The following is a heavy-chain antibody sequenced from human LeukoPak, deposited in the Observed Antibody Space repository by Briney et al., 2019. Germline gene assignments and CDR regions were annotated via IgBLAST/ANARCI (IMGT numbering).Heavy chain of an antibody. Sequence: SETLSLTCTVPGGSISSYYWSWIRQPPGKGLEWIGYIYYSGSTNYNPSLKSRVTISVDTSKNQFSLKLSSVTAADTAVYYCARVSYSYADYWGQGTLVTVSS. D-gene: IGHD5-18*01. CDR1: GGSISSYY. J-gene: IGHJ4*02. CDR3: ARVSYSYADY. CDR2: IYYSGST. V-gene: IGHV4-59*08.